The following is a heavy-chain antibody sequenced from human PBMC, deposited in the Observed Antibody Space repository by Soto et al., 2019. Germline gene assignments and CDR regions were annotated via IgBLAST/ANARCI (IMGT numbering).Heavy chain of an antibody. V-gene: IGHV3-9*01. J-gene: IGHJ1*01. CDR3: VKDESINWYSGHFRH. Sequence: GGSLRLSCAASGFTFDDYAMHCVRQVPAKGLEWVSGINWNSGSIGYGDSVKGRFAISRDNAKNSLHLQMNSLSAEDTAFYYCVKDESINWYSGHFRHWGQGTLVTVYS. CDR2: INWNSGSI. CDR1: GFTFDDYA. D-gene: IGHD6-13*01.